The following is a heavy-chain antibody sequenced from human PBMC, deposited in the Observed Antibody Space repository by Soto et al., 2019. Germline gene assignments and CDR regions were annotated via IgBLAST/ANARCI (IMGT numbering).Heavy chain of an antibody. D-gene: IGHD1-26*01. CDR2: ISYDGSNK. Sequence: QVQLVESGGGVVQPGRSLRLSCAASGFTFSSYGMHWVRQAPGKGLEWVAVISYDGSNKYYAASVKGRFTISRDNSKNTLYLQMNSLRAEDTAVYYCAKDWSYWGQYFQHWGQGTLVTVSS. CDR3: AKDWSYWGQYFQH. J-gene: IGHJ1*01. CDR1: GFTFSSYG. V-gene: IGHV3-30*18.